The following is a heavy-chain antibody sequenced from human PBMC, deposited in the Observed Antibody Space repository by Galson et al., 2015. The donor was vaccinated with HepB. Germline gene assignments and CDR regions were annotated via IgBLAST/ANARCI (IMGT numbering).Heavy chain of an antibody. CDR2: IKQDGSEK. D-gene: IGHD4-17*01. J-gene: IGHJ6*02. CDR3: ARTLRGTVTSMDV. Sequence: SLRLSCAASGFTFSSYWMSWVRQAPGKGLEWVANIKQDGSEKYYVDSVKGRFTISRDNAKNSLYLQMNSLRAEDTAVYYCARTLRGTVTSMDVWGQGTTVTVSS. CDR1: GFTFSSYW. V-gene: IGHV3-7*03.